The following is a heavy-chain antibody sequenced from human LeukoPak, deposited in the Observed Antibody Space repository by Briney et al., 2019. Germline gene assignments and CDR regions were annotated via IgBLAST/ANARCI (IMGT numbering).Heavy chain of an antibody. CDR3: TRSGYRHPYHFDS. CDR1: GFSVRTTY. CDR2: LYTGGGT. J-gene: IGHJ4*02. D-gene: IGHD3-22*01. V-gene: IGHV3-53*01. Sequence: GGSLRLSCAASGFSVRTTYMSWVRQAPGKGLEWVSVLYTGGGTDHADSVKGRFTISRDNSKNTLSLQMNGLRVEDTAIYYCTRSGYRHPYHFDSWGQGTLVTVSS.